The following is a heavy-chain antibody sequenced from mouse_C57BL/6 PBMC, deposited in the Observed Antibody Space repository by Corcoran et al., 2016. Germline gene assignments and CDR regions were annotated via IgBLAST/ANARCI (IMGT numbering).Heavy chain of an antibody. V-gene: IGHV1-85*01. D-gene: IGHD2-4*01. CDR3: ARVHIYYDYPYAMDY. Sequence: QVQLQQSGPELVKPGASVKLSCKASGSTFTSYDINWVKQRPGQALEWIGWIYPRDGSTKYNEKFKGKATLTVDTSSSTAYMELHSLTSEDSAVYFCARVHIYYDYPYAMDYWGQGTSVTVSS. CDR1: GSTFTSYD. J-gene: IGHJ4*01. CDR2: IYPRDGST.